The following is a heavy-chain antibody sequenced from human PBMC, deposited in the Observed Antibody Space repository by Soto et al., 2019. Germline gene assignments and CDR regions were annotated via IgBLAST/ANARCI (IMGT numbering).Heavy chain of an antibody. V-gene: IGHV1-2*04. J-gene: IGHJ6*03. Sequence: QVQLVQSGAEVKEPGASVTVSCRASGDRFTDDYMNWVRQAPGQGLEWMGWINPNSGVTKYAQKFQGWVTMTRDTSIRTVYMQLSRLGFDDTAIYYCARESGGATATLDYYYFYMDVWGTGTTVTVSS. CDR1: GDRFTDDY. D-gene: IGHD5-12*01. CDR2: INPNSGVT. CDR3: ARESGGATATLDYYYFYMDV.